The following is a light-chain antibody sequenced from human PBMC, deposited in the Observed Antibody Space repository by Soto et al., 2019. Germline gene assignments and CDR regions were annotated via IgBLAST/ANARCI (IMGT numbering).Light chain of an antibody. V-gene: IGLV2-14*03. CDR3: SSYTIASVL. J-gene: IGLJ2*01. CDR2: DVS. Sequence: QSALTQPASVSGSPGQSITISCTGTSSDIGTYNYVSWYQRHPGRVPKLIIHDVSNRPSGISNRFSGSKSGNTASLTISGLQAEDEADYYCSSYTIASVLFGGGTKVTVL. CDR1: SSDIGTYNY.